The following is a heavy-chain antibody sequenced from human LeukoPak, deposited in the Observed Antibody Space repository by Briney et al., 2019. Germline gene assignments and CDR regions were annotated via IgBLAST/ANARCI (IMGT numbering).Heavy chain of an antibody. V-gene: IGHV4-61*08. J-gene: IGHJ4*02. Sequence: PSETLSLTCTVSGGSISIGGYYWSWIRQPPGKGLEWIGYIYYSGSTNYNPSLKSRVTISVDTSKNQFSLKLSSVTAADTAVYYCARGYSSGPIDYWGQGTLVTVSS. CDR2: IYYSGST. D-gene: IGHD6-25*01. CDR1: GGSISIGGYY. CDR3: ARGYSSGPIDY.